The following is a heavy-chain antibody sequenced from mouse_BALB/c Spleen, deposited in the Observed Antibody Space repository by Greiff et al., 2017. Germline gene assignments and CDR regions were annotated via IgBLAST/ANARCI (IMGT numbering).Heavy chain of an antibody. V-gene: IGHV1-69*02. CDR1: GYTFTSYW. CDR2: IDPSDSET. J-gene: IGHJ3*01. CDR3: ARGNWDGFAY. D-gene: IGHD4-1*01. Sequence: QVQLQQPGAELVKPGAPVKLSCKASGYTFTSYWMNWVKQRPGRGLEWIGRIDPSDSETHYNQKFKDKATLTVDKSSSTAYIQLSSLTSEDSAVYYCARGNWDGFAYWGQGTLVTVSA.